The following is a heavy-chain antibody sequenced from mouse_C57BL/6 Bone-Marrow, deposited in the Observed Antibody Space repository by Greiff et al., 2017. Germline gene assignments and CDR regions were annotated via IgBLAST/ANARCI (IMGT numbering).Heavy chain of an antibody. V-gene: IGHV1-50*01. Sequence: QVQLQQPGAELVKPGASVKLSCKASGYTFTSYWMQWVKQRPGQGLEWIGEIDPSDSYTNYNQKFKGKATLTVDTSSSTAYMQLSSLTSEDSAVYYCARTPLFSNYGYWGAGTTLTVSS. CDR2: IDPSDSYT. J-gene: IGHJ2*01. D-gene: IGHD2-5*01. CDR1: GYTFTSYW. CDR3: ARTPLFSNYGY.